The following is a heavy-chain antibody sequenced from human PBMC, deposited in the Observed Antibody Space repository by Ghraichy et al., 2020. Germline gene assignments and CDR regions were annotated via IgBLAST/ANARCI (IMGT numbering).Heavy chain of an antibody. CDR2: ISHDGSNK. V-gene: IGHV3-30*04. J-gene: IGHJ4*02. D-gene: IGHD4-23*01. CDR1: GFIFSSYA. Sequence: LSHTCAASGFIFSSYAIHWVRQAPGKGLEWVAVISHDGSNKYYADSVKGRFTISRDNSKNTLYLQMNSLRAEDTAVYYCAGGNTFYYDYGGYFGYWGQGTLVTVSS. CDR3: AGGNTFYYDYGGYFGY.